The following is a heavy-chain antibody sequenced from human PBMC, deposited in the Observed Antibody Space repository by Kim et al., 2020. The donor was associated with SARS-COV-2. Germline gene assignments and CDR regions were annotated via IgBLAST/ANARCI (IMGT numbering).Heavy chain of an antibody. CDR1: GFTFDDYA. J-gene: IGHJ4*02. Sequence: GGSLRLSCAASGFTFDDYAIHWVRQAPGKGLEWVSGISWNSGSIGYADSVKGRFTISRDNAKNSLYLQMNSLRAEDTALYYCAKDSSSWYSDFDYWGQGTLVTVSS. D-gene: IGHD6-13*01. V-gene: IGHV3-9*01. CDR2: ISWNSGSI. CDR3: AKDSSSWYSDFDY.